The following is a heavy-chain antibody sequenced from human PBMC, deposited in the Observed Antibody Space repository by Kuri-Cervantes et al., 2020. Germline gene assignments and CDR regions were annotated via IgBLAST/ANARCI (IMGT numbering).Heavy chain of an antibody. Sequence: GESLKISCAASGFTFSSYGMHWVRQAPGKGLEWVAFIRYDGSNKYYADSVKGRFTISRDNSKNTLYLQMNSLRAEDTAVYYCARDGYNYDYWGQGTLVTVSS. CDR1: GFTFSSYG. D-gene: IGHD5-24*01. CDR3: ARDGYNYDY. CDR2: IRYDGSNK. J-gene: IGHJ4*02. V-gene: IGHV3-30*02.